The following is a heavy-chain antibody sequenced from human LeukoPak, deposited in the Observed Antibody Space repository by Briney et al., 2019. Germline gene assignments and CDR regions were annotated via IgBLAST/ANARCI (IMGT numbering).Heavy chain of an antibody. CDR1: GYTFTGYY. V-gene: IGHV1-2*02. CDR3: ARGGIGGPSTGYFDY. Sequence: ASVKVSCKASGYTFTGYYMHWVRQAPGQGLEWMGWINPNSGGTNYAQKFQGRVTMTRDTSISTAYMELSRLRSDDTAVYYCARGGIGGPSTGYFDYWGQGTLVTVSS. J-gene: IGHJ4*02. D-gene: IGHD2-15*01. CDR2: INPNSGGT.